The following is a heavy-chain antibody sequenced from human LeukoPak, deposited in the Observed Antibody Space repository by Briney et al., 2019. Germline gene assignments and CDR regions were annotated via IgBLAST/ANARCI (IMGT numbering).Heavy chain of an antibody. J-gene: IGHJ4*02. CDR1: GGSISNGDYY. CDR2: IYYIGST. D-gene: IGHD2/OR15-2a*01. CDR3: ARGTRLLFDY. Sequence: SETLSLTCTVSGGSISNGDYYWSWIRQPPGKGLEWIGYIYYIGSTNYNPSLKSRVSTSEDTSKNQFSLKLSSVTAADTAVYYCARGTRLLFDYWGQGTLVTVSS. V-gene: IGHV4-30-4*08.